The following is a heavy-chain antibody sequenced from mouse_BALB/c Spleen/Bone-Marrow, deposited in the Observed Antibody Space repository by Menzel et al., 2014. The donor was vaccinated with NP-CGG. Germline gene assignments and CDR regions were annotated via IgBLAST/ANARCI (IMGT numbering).Heavy chain of an antibody. CDR1: GFSLSTSGMG. CDR3: ARRYYGSSYYYAMDY. J-gene: IGHJ4*01. V-gene: IGHV8-12*01. CDR2: IYWDDDK. Sequence: QVTLKECGPGILQPSQTLSLTCSFSGFSLSTSGMGVSWIRQPSGKGLEWLAHIYWDDDKRNNPSLKSRLTISKDTSSNQVFLKITSVDTADTATYYCARRYYGSSYYYAMDYWGQGTSVTVSS. D-gene: IGHD1-1*01.